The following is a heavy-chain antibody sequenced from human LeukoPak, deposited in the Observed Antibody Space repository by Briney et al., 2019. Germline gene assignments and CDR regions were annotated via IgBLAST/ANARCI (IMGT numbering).Heavy chain of an antibody. V-gene: IGHV3-30*04. J-gene: IGHJ4*02. Sequence: GGSLRLSCAASGFTFSSHPMHWVRQAPGKGLEWVAVISFDGSHKYYADSVTGRFTISRDNAKNSLYLQMSSLRAEDTAVYYCARASGGVSGYDLYYLDYWGQGTLVTVSS. D-gene: IGHD5-12*01. CDR2: ISFDGSHK. CDR1: GFTFSSHP. CDR3: ARASGGVSGYDLYYLDY.